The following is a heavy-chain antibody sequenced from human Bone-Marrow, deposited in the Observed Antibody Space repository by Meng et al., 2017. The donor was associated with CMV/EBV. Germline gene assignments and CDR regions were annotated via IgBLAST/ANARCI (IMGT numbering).Heavy chain of an antibody. CDR1: GFTFSSYG. V-gene: IGHV3-33*05. CDR2: IEYDGSDK. Sequence: GESLKISCAASGFTFSSYGMHWVRQAPGKGLQWVSFIEYDGSDKFYADSVKGRFTISRDNSKNTLYLQMNSLRAEDTAVYYCASFDLPPFVVITPGAFDIWGQGTMVTVSS. D-gene: IGHD3-22*01. J-gene: IGHJ3*02. CDR3: ASFDLPPFVVITPGAFDI.